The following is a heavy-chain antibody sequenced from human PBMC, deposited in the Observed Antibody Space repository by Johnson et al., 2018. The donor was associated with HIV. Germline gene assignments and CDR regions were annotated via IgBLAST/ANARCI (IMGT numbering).Heavy chain of an antibody. D-gene: IGHD1-1*01. CDR2: ISFDGSNK. J-gene: IGHJ3*01. Sequence: QVQLVESGGGVVRPGRSLRLSCAASGFTFSNYPMHWVRQAPGKGLEWVAVISFDGSNKYYTDSVTGQFTISRDNSKNTLFLKMNSLRAEDTAVYYCARAKVNWTQGDAFDVWGQGTMVTVAS. V-gene: IGHV3-30*04. CDR3: ARAKVNWTQGDAFDV. CDR1: GFTFSNYP.